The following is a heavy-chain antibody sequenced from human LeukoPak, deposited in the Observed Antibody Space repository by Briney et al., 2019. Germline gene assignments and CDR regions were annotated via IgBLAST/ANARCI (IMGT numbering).Heavy chain of an antibody. D-gene: IGHD5-18*01. V-gene: IGHV3-23*01. CDR2: ITGSGGST. CDR1: GFIFSGSG. CDR3: ARGRNTGRQFYFDY. Sequence: GGSLRLSCAASGFIFSGSGMGWVRQAPGKGLECVSPITGSGGSTSYTDSVKGRFTISRDNSKNTLYLQMNSLRAEDTAVYYCARGRNTGRQFYFDYWGQGTLVTVAS. J-gene: IGHJ4*02.